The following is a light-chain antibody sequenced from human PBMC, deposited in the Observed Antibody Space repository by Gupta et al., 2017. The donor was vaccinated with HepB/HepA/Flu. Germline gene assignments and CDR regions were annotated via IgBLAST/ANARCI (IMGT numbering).Light chain of an antibody. CDR2: DAS. V-gene: IGKV3-11*01. J-gene: IGKJ4*01. CDR1: QSVLTY. CDR3: QQRRSWPLT. Sequence: EIVLTQSPATLSLSPGERATLSCMASQSVLTYLNWYQQKPGQAPRLVIHDASNRATGIPARFSGSGSGTDFTLTISSLEPEDFAVYYCQQRRSWPLTFGGGTKVEI.